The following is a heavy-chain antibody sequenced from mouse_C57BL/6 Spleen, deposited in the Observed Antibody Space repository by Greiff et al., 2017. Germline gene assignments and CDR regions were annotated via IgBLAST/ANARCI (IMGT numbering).Heavy chain of an antibody. J-gene: IGHJ4*01. D-gene: IGHD2-3*01. CDR2: IHPSDSDT. CDR1: GYTFTSYW. V-gene: IGHV1-74*01. CDR3: AIWGYWRRIYVGYYEDAMDY. Sequence: VQLQQPGAELVKPGASVKVSCKASGYTFTSYWMHWVKQRPGQGLEWIGRIHPSDSDTNYNQKFKGKATLTVDKSSSQAYMQLSSLTAEDSAVYYCAIWGYWRRIYVGYYEDAMDYWGQGTSVTVSS.